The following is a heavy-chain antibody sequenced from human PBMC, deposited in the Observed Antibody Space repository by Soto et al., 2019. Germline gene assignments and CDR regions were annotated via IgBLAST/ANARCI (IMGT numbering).Heavy chain of an antibody. D-gene: IGHD3-10*01. V-gene: IGHV3-30-3*01. Sequence: QVQLVESGGGVVQPGRSLRLSCAASGFTFSSYAMHWVRQAPGKGLEWVAVISYDGSNKYYADSVKGRFTISRDNSKNTLYLQMNSLRAEDTAVYYCARDNGAIYYYGMDVWGQGTTVTVSS. CDR2: ISYDGSNK. CDR1: GFTFSSYA. J-gene: IGHJ6*02. CDR3: ARDNGAIYYYGMDV.